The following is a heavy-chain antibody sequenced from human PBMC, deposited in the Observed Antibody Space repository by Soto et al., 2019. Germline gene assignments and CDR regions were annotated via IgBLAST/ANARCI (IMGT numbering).Heavy chain of an antibody. CDR3: VRGIYPSSAGGPFDL. D-gene: IGHD5-12*01. V-gene: IGHV3-23*01. Sequence: HPGGFLRLSCTASGFVFSNYAVTWVRQAPGQGLEWVSAVTASGDTTYYADSVKGRFTISRDNSRDNLFLHMSSLRADDTALYFCVRGIYPSSAGGPFDLWGPGTLVTVSS. CDR1: GFVFSNYA. J-gene: IGHJ4*02. CDR2: VTASGDTT.